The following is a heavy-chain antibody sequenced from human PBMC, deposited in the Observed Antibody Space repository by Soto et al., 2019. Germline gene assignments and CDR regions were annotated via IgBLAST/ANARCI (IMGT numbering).Heavy chain of an antibody. Sequence: KLRKTLSLTCAVSGGSSSGGNWWTWVRQPPGKGLEWIGEISHSGITSYSPSLKSRVLIGIDRSKNHFSLRLDSVTAADTAVYYCAPLEVWQLGLNYYYGMDVWGQGTTVTVSS. V-gene: IGHV4-4*03. D-gene: IGHD6-13*01. CDR1: GGSSSGGNW. CDR2: ISHSGIT. CDR3: APLEVWQLGLNYYYGMDV. J-gene: IGHJ6*02.